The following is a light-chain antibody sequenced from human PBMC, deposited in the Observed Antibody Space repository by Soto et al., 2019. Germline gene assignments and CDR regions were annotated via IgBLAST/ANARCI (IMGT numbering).Light chain of an antibody. CDR2: GAY. CDR1: QSISTY. Sequence: PGQRSTLSFRASQSISTYLAWYQQKPGQAPRLLIYGAYTRATGIPARFSGSGSGTDFTLTISSLQSEDFAVYYCQHYNYWPPKTFGQGTKVDI. V-gene: IGKV3-15*01. CDR3: QHYNYWPPKT. J-gene: IGKJ1*01.